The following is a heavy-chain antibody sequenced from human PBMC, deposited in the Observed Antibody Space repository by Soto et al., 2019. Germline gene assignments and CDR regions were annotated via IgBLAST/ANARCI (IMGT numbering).Heavy chain of an antibody. CDR2: HVRMFGIA. V-gene: IGHV1-69*13. J-gene: IGHJ4*01. CDR1: GGTFTSYT. D-gene: IGHD2-21*01. Sequence: SGRVSCTXSGGTFTSYTVSWVREAPGQGLECVGRHVRMFGIANYAAGFRARVRITADEDRNTVSMERSSLTSADAAGYCCARSLGRHPSQTPRGHSFCAGSLFPFDHWGPGTLVNVS. CDR3: ARSLGRHPSQTPRGHSFCAGSLFPFDH.